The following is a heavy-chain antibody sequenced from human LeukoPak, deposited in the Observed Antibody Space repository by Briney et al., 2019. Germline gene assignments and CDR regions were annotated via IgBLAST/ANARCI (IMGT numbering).Heavy chain of an antibody. CDR1: GYTFTNYG. D-gene: IGHD3-22*01. J-gene: IGHJ4*02. CDR2: ISAYSGNT. Sequence: ASVKVSCKASGYTFTNYGIFWVRQAPGQGLEWMGWISAYSGNTNYAQKLQGRVTMTTETSTSTAYMELESLRSDDTAVYYCAISRGSYYDTSGYLGGDYWGQGTLITDSS. V-gene: IGHV1-18*01. CDR3: AISRGSYYDTSGYLGGDY.